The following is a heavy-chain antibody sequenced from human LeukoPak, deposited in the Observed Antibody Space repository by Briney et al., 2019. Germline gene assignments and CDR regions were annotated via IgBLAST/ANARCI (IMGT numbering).Heavy chain of an antibody. CDR2: INSDGSST. Sequence: QPGGSLRLSCAASGFTFNSYWMHWVRQAPGKGLVWVSRINSDGSSTTYADSVKGRFTISRDNAKNTLYLQMNSLRAEDTAVYYCARDDRGQLWSLDYWGQGTLVTVSS. CDR3: ARDDRGQLWSLDY. V-gene: IGHV3-74*01. J-gene: IGHJ4*02. CDR1: GFTFNSYW. D-gene: IGHD5-18*01.